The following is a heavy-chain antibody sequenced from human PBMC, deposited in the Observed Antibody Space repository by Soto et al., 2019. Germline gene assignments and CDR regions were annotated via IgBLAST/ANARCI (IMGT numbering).Heavy chain of an antibody. V-gene: IGHV4-34*01. CDR2: INHSGST. J-gene: IGHJ4*02. CDR1: GGSFSGYY. D-gene: IGHD4-4*01. CDR3: ARGLATVTHFDY. Sequence: SETLSLTCAVYGGSFSGYYWSWIRQPPGKGLEWIGEINHSGSTNYNPSLKSRVTISVDTSKNQFSLKLSSVTAADTAVYYCARGLATVTHFDYWGQGTLVTVSS.